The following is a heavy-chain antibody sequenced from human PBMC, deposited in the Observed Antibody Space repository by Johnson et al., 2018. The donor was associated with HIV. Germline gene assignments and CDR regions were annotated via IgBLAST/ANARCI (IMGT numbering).Heavy chain of an antibody. CDR2: ISYDGSNK. Sequence: QVQLVESGGGLVQPGGSLRLSCAASGFTFSSYAMHWVRQAPGKGLEWVAVISYDGSNKYYADSVKGRFTISRDNSKNTLYLQMNSLRAEDTAVYYCARGNKGYSSCWDAFDIWGQGTMVTVSS. CDR1: GFTFSSYA. J-gene: IGHJ3*02. V-gene: IGHV3-30*04. D-gene: IGHD6-19*01. CDR3: ARGNKGYSSCWDAFDI.